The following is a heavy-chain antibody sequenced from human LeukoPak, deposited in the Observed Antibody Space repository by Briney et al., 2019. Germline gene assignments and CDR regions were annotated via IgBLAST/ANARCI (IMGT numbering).Heavy chain of an antibody. V-gene: IGHV1-46*01. D-gene: IGHD5-12*01. J-gene: IGHJ4*02. CDR3: ARALWNSGYPFDY. Sequence: ASVKVSCKASGYTFTSYYMHWVRQAPGQGLEWMGIINPSGGSTSYAQKFQGRVTISRDTSASTGYMELSSLRSEDTAVYYCARALWNSGYPFDYWGQGTLVTVSS. CDR2: INPSGGST. CDR1: GYTFTSYY.